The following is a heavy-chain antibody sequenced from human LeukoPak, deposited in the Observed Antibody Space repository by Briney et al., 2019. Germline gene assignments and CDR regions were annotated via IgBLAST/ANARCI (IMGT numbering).Heavy chain of an antibody. Sequence: GGSLRLSCAASGFTSSKYWMLWVRQAPGKGLKSVSRINTDGTVTTYADSVKGRFTVSRDNADNTMFLQMNSVRDEDTAVYYCATKQWLAPPPDSWGQGTPVTVSS. J-gene: IGHJ4*02. CDR2: INTDGTVT. D-gene: IGHD6-19*01. CDR1: GFTSSKYW. CDR3: ATKQWLAPPPDS. V-gene: IGHV3-74*01.